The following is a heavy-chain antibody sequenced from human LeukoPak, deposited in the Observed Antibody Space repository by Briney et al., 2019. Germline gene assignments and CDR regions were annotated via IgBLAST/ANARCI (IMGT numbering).Heavy chain of an antibody. J-gene: IGHJ4*02. V-gene: IGHV3-7*01. D-gene: IGHD3-16*01. CDR2: IKQDGSEK. CDR3: VRDQGGAVSY. Sequence: GGSLRLSCAASGFTFSSYWVSWVRQAPGKGLEWVANIKQDGSEKYYVDSVKGRFIISRDNAKNSMFLQMNSLKAEDTAVYYCVRDQGGAVSYWGQGTLVTVSS. CDR1: GFTFSSYW.